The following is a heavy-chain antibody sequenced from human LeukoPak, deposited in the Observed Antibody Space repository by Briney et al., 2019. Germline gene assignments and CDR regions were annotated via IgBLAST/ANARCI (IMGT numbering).Heavy chain of an antibody. V-gene: IGHV1-2*02. D-gene: IGHD2-2*01. CDR1: GYTFTGYF. J-gene: IGHJ6*03. Sequence: ASVKVSCKASGYTFTGYFMHWVRQAPGQGLEWMGWINPNSGGTNYAQKFQGRVTMTRDTSISTAYMELGRLGSDDTAVYYCARGAVPVFYYYMDVWGKGTTVTVSS. CDR2: INPNSGGT. CDR3: ARGAVPVFYYYMDV.